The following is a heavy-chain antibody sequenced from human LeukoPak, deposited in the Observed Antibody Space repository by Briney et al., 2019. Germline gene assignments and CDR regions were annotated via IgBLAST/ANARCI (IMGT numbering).Heavy chain of an antibody. V-gene: IGHV3-30*02. D-gene: IGHD3-10*01. Sequence: PGGSLRPSCAPSGFTFSSFDMHWVRQPPDKGLEWVAFIKFDGSQKYYADSVRCRFTVSRYNSRNMLYLQLDSLRDDDTAVYFCARRLPDSGSYSPDYWGQGTLVTVSS. CDR3: ARRLPDSGSYSPDY. CDR2: IKFDGSQK. J-gene: IGHJ4*02. CDR1: GFTFSSFD.